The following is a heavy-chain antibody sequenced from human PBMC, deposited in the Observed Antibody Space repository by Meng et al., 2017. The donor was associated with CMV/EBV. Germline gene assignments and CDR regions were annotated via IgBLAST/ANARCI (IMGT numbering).Heavy chain of an antibody. CDR2: ISYDGSNK. CDR1: GFTFSSYA. V-gene: IGHV3-30-3*01. CDR3: ARSGGDFIVVVPAAADFDY. Sequence: GGSLRLSCAASGFTFSSYAMHRVRQAPGKGLEWVAVISYDGSNKYYADSVKGRFTISRDNSKNTLYLQMNSLRAEDTAVYYCARSGGDFIVVVPAAADFDYWGQGTLVTVSS. J-gene: IGHJ4*02. D-gene: IGHD2-2*01.